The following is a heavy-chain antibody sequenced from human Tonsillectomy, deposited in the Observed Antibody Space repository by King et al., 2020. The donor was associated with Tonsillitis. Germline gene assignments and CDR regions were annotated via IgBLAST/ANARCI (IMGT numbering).Heavy chain of an antibody. CDR2: ISYDGSNK. CDR1: GFTFSSYA. D-gene: IGHD3-16*02. CDR3: ASDWANDYVWGSYRFGYDAFDI. J-gene: IGHJ3*02. Sequence: VQLVESGGGVVQPGRSLRLSCAASGFTFSSYAMHWVRQAPGKGLEWVAVISYDGSNKYYADSVKGRFTISRDNSKNTLYLQMNSLRAEDTAVYYCASDWANDYVWGSYRFGYDAFDIWGQGTMVTVSS. V-gene: IGHV3-30*04.